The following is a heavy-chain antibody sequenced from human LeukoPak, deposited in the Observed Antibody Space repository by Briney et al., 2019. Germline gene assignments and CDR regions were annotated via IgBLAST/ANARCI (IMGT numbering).Heavy chain of an antibody. CDR2: ISWNSGSI. CDR1: GFTFDDYA. D-gene: IGHD2-15*01. Sequence: PGGSLRLSCAASGFTFDDYAMHWVRQAPGKGLEWVSGISWNSGSIGYADSVKGRFTISRDNAKNSLYLQMNSLRAEDTALYYCAKGPPGCSGGSCYFDYWGQGTLVTVSS. CDR3: AKGPPGCSGGSCYFDY. J-gene: IGHJ4*02. V-gene: IGHV3-9*01.